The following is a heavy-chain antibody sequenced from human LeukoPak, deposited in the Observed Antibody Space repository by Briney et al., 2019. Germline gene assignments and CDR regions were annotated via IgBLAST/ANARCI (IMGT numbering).Heavy chain of an antibody. CDR3: TRDRYDILTGYWVASAFDI. J-gene: IGHJ3*02. CDR1: GFTFGDYA. D-gene: IGHD3-9*01. Sequence: GGSLRLSCTASGFTFGDYAMSWVRQAPGKGLEWVGFIRSKAYGGTTEYAASVKGRFTISRDDSKSIAYLQMNSLKTEDTAVYYCTRDRYDILTGYWVASAFDIWGQGTMVTVSS. CDR2: IRSKAYGGTT. V-gene: IGHV3-49*04.